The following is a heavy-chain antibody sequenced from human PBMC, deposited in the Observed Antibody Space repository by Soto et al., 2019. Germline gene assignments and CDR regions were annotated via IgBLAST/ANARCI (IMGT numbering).Heavy chain of an antibody. Sequence: GGSLRHSCAASGLTCRSYGMSWVRQATGKGLEWVSYISSSSSPTYYADSVQGRFTISRDNAKNSLYLHMNNLRAEDTAVYYCARDEVDYLHDAFDIWGQGTMVTVSS. J-gene: IGHJ3*02. D-gene: IGHD3-16*01. CDR1: GLTCRSYG. CDR2: ISSSSSPT. CDR3: ARDEVDYLHDAFDI. V-gene: IGHV3-48*01.